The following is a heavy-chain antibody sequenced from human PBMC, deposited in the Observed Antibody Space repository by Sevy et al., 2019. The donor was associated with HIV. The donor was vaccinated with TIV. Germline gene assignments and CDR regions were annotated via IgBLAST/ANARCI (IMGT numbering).Heavy chain of an antibody. CDR2: ISGSGGST. V-gene: IGHV3-23*01. D-gene: IGHD5-12*01. CDR1: GFTFSSYA. J-gene: IGHJ4*02. CDR3: AKDRGSDPLYSGYELETFDY. Sequence: GGSLRLSCAASGFTFSSYAMSWVRQAPGKGLEWVSAISGSGGSTYYADSVKGRFTISRDNSKNTLYLQMNGLRAEDTAVYYCAKDRGSDPLYSGYELETFDYWGQGTLVTVSS.